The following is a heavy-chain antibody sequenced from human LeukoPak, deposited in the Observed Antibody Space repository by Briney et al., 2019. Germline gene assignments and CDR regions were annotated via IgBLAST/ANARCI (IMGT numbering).Heavy chain of an antibody. CDR2: INWNGGST. D-gene: IGHD2-2*02. CDR3: ARRDIVEVPAAIFGAFDI. V-gene: IGHV3-20*04. Sequence: GGSLRLSCAASGFTFDDYGMSWVRQAPGKGLEWVSGINWNGGSTGYADSVKGRFTISRDNAKNSLYLQMNSLRAEDTALYYCARRDIVEVPAAIFGAFDIWGQGTMVTVSS. CDR1: GFTFDDYG. J-gene: IGHJ3*02.